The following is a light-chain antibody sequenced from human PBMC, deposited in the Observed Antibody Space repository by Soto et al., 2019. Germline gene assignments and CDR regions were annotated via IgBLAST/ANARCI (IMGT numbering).Light chain of an antibody. CDR2: GAS. CDR1: QSVSSSY. CDR3: QQYGRSPYT. Sequence: EIVLTQSPGTLSLSPGERATLSCRASQSVSSSYLAWYQQKPGQAPRLLIYGASSRATGIPDRFSGSGSGTDFTITISRLEPEDFELYYCQQYGRSPYTFGQGTKLEIK. V-gene: IGKV3-20*01. J-gene: IGKJ2*01.